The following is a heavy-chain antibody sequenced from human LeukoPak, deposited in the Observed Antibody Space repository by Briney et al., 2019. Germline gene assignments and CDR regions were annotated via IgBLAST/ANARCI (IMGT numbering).Heavy chain of an antibody. CDR3: AREGDYCSSTSCYKGIDY. CDR1: GASITSGPYY. D-gene: IGHD2-2*02. J-gene: IGHJ4*02. Sequence: SETLSLTCTVSGASITSGPYYWSWIRQAAGKGLEWLGRIQVGRDTDYNPSLKSRLSMSVDTSKNQFSLHLRSVTAADTAVYYCAREGDYCSSTSCYKGIDYWGQGTLVTVSS. V-gene: IGHV4-61*02. CDR2: IQVGRDT.